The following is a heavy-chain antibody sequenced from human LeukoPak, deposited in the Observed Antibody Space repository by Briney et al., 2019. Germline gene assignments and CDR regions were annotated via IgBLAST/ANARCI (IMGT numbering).Heavy chain of an antibody. CDR2: INPSGGST. J-gene: IGHJ4*02. D-gene: IGHD3-22*01. V-gene: IGHV1-46*01. CDR3: ARPQTTNYYDSSGYDY. Sequence: ASVKVSCKASGYTFTSYYMHWVRQAPGQGLEWMGIINPSGGSTSYAQKFQGRVTMTRDTSISTAYMELSRLRSDDTAVYYCARPQTTNYYDSSGYDYWGQGTLVTVSS. CDR1: GYTFTSYY.